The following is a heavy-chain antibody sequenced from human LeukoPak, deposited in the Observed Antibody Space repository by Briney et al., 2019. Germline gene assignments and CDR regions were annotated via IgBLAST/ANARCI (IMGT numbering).Heavy chain of an antibody. D-gene: IGHD6-13*01. J-gene: IGHJ1*01. CDR1: GFTFSSYS. V-gene: IGHV3-21*04. Sequence: PGGSLRLSCAASGFTFSSYSMNWVRQAPGKGLEWVSSISGTSYHRYYAGSVKGRFTISRDNSKNSLYLQMNNLRDEDMSMYYCARDVEPQLGPEYFQSWGQGTLVTVSS. CDR3: ARDVEPQLGPEYFQS. CDR2: ISGTSYHR.